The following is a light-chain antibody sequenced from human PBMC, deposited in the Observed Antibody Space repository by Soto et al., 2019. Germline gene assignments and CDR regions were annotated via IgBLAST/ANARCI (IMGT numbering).Light chain of an antibody. J-gene: IGLJ3*02. CDR1: SSNVGSNT. V-gene: IGLV1-44*01. CDR2: TDN. CDR3: QSYDNILSGPL. Sequence: QSVLTQPPSASGTPGQWVTISCSGGSSNVGSNTVNWYQQLPGTAPRLLINTDNQRPSGVPDRFSGSKSGASASLAISGLHSEDEADYYCQSYDNILSGPLFGGGTKLTVL.